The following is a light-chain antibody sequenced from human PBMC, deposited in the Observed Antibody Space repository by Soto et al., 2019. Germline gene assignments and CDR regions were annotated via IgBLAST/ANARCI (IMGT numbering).Light chain of an antibody. J-gene: IGKJ4*02. CDR2: DAS. CDR1: QGISTY. V-gene: IGKV1-9*01. CDR3: QQLNGYVALT. Sequence: DIQMTQSPSTLSASVGDRVTITCRASQGISTYLAWYQQRPGKAPKLLIYDASTLQSGVPSRFSGSRSGTEFTLTISSLQPEDFATYYCQQLNGYVALTFGGGTKWIS.